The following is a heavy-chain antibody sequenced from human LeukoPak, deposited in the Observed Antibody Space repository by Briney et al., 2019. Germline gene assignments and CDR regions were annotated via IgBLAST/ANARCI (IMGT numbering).Heavy chain of an antibody. Sequence: ASVKVSCKASGYTFISYGISWVRQAPGQGLEWMGWISAYNGNTNYAQKFRGRVTMTTDTSTSTAYMELRSLKFDDTAVYYCVRGRKLYSSGWYVEDDYWGQGTLVTVSS. V-gene: IGHV1-18*01. D-gene: IGHD6-19*01. J-gene: IGHJ4*02. CDR3: VRGRKLYSSGWYVEDDY. CDR2: ISAYNGNT. CDR1: GYTFISYG.